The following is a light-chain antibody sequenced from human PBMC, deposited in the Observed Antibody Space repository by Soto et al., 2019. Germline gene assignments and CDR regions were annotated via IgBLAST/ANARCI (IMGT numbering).Light chain of an antibody. CDR2: EVS. Sequence: QSVLTQPASVSGSPGQSITISCTGTSSDVGGYNYVSWYQQHPGKAPKLMISEVSNRPSGVSIRFSGSKSGNTASLTISGLQAEDEADYYCSSYTSTGTYVFGTGTKVTVL. CDR1: SSDVGGYNY. V-gene: IGLV2-14*01. J-gene: IGLJ1*01. CDR3: SSYTSTGTYV.